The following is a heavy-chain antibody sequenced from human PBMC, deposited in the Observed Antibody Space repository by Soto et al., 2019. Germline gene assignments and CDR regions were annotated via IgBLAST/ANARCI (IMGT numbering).Heavy chain of an antibody. D-gene: IGHD4-17*01. CDR3: ARDRTPGDYGIYYFDY. J-gene: IGHJ4*02. CDR1: GFTFSSYS. V-gene: IGHV3-21*01. Sequence: GGSLRLSCAASGFTFSSYSMNWVRQAPGKGLEWVSSISSSSSYIYYADSVKGRFTISRDNAKNSLYLQMNSLRAEDTAVYYCARDRTPGDYGIYYFDYWGQGTLVTVSS. CDR2: ISSSSSYI.